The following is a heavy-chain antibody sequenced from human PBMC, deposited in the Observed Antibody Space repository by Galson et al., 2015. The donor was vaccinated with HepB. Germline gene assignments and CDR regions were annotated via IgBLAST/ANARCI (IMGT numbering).Heavy chain of an antibody. CDR1: GFSFSNNP. CDR3: ARGAPNKGVYGKRPLGN. CDR2: ISGGSSTI. D-gene: IGHD6-6*01. Sequence: SLRLSCAASGFSFSNNPINWVRQAPGKGLEWVSYISGGSSTIYYLDSVKGRFTISRDNAKNSLFLQMNSLRADDTAVYYCARGAPNKGVYGKRPLGNWGQGTLVTVSS. V-gene: IGHV3-48*01. J-gene: IGHJ4*02.